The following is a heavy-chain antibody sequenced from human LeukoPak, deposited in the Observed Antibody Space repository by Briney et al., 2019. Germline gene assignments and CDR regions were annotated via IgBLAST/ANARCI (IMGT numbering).Heavy chain of an antibody. CDR1: GDSISRYY. J-gene: IGHJ3*02. V-gene: IGHV4-4*07. CDR3: ARHSMLSSTYFGVSDI. D-gene: IGHD6-13*01. CDR2: IFTGGFI. Sequence: SETLSLTCSVSGDSISRYYWIWIRQPAGRGLEWIGRIFTGGFINYNPSLSSRVTVSLDTSKNQVSLKLTSVTAADTAVYYCARHSMLSSTYFGVSDIWGQGTTVTVSS.